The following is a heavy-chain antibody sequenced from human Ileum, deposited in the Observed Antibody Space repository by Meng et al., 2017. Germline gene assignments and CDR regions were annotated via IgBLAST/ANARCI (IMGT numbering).Heavy chain of an antibody. CDR3: ARENTIFGVVWGSWFDP. V-gene: IGHV4-59*12. CDR1: GGSISSYY. J-gene: IGHJ5*02. CDR2: ISYSGST. Sequence: QVQLQESGPGLVKPSETLSLTCTVSGGSISSYYWSWIRQPPGKGLEWIGYISYSGSTYYNPSLKSRVTISVDTSKNQFSLKLSSVTAADTAVYYCARENTIFGVVWGSWFDPWGQGTLVTVSS. D-gene: IGHD3-3*01.